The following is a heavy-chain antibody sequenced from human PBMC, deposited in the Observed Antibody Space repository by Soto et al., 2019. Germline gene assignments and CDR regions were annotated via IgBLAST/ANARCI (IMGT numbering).Heavy chain of an antibody. J-gene: IGHJ3*01. CDR1: GGSISSGDYY. CDR2: IYYSGST. CDR3: VRGDPGACSSTSCGDAFAL. V-gene: IGHV4-30-4*01. Sequence: QVQLQESGPGLVKPSQTLSLTCTVSGGSISSGDYYWNWIRQPPGKGLEWIGSIYYSGSTYYSPSLQGRATTSVGTSKNQFSLKLSSVTAADTAVYYCVRGDPGACSSTSCGDAFALWGRGTMVAVSS. D-gene: IGHD2-2*01.